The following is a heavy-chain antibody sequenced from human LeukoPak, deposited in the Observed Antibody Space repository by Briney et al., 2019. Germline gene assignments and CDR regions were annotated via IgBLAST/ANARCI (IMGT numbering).Heavy chain of an antibody. CDR2: INHSGST. V-gene: IGHV4-34*01. CDR3: ASHCSSTSCRQASGY. CDR1: GGSFSGYY. D-gene: IGHD2-2*01. Sequence: SETLSPTCAVYGGSFSGYYWSWIRQPPGKGLEWIGEINHSGSTNYNPSLKSRVTISVDTSKNQFSLKLSSVTAADTAVYYCASHCSSTSCRQASGYWGQGTLVTVSS. J-gene: IGHJ4*02.